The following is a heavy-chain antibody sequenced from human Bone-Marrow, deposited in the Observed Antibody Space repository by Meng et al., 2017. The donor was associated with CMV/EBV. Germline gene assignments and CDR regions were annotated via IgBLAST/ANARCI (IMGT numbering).Heavy chain of an antibody. CDR2: MNPNSGNT. V-gene: IGHV1-8*01. CDR3: ARGRIRYYYDSSGYYNNWFDP. CDR1: SYV. Sequence: SYVIHWVRPATGQGLEWMGWMNPNSGNTGYAQKFQGRVTMTRNTSISTAYRELSSLRSEDTAVYYCARGRIRYYYDSSGYYNNWFDPWGQGTLVTVSS. D-gene: IGHD3-22*01. J-gene: IGHJ5*02.